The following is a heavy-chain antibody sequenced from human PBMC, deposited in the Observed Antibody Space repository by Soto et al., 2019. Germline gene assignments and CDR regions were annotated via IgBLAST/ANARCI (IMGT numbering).Heavy chain of an antibody. J-gene: IGHJ6*02. CDR1: GYTFTGYY. Sequence: ASVKVSCKASGYTFTGYYVHCVRQAPGQGLEWMGWINPNSGDTYLAQRFQGRVTMNRDTSIGTAYMELRGLTSDDTAVYYCARAPGRDYYYGMDVWGQGTTVTVSS. CDR2: INPNSGDT. CDR3: ARAPGRDYYYGMDV. V-gene: IGHV1-2*02.